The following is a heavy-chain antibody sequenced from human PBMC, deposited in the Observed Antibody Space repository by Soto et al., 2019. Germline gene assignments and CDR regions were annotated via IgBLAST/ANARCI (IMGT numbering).Heavy chain of an antibody. CDR3: AKGVSGSCYSGSDY. J-gene: IGHJ4*02. V-gene: IGHV3-23*01. Sequence: GGSLRRSCAASGFTFSSYAMIWFRQAPGKGLEWVSGISGSDNSLTYADSVKGRFTISRDNTKNTLYLQMNSLRAEDTAVYYCAKGVSGSCYSGSDYWGQGTLVTVSS. CDR1: GFTFSSYA. CDR2: ISGSDNSL. D-gene: IGHD2-15*01.